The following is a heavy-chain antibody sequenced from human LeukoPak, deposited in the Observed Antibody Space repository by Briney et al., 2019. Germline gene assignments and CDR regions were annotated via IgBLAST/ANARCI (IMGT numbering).Heavy chain of an antibody. D-gene: IGHD5-18*01. CDR1: GYTFTGYY. J-gene: IGHJ6*03. V-gene: IGHV1-2*02. Sequence: ASVKVSCKASGYTFTGYYMHWVRQAPGQGLEWMGWINPNSGGTNYAQKFQGRVTMTRDTSISTAYMELSRLRSDDTAVDYCARVDDSYGSAYYHYMAVWGKGPTVTVPS. CDR3: ARVDDSYGSAYYHYMAV. CDR2: INPNSGGT.